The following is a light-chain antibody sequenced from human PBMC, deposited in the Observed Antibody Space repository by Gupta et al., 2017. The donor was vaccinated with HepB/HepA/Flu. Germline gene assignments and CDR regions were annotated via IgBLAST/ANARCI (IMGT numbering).Light chain of an antibody. Sequence: DIQMTQSPSSLSASVGDRVTISCRASQSIVTYLIWYQQIPGKAPKLLIYGASSLQTGVPSRFSGSGSGTDFTLTISSLQPEDFATYYCQQSYSLPVTFGQGTKLEIK. J-gene: IGKJ2*01. CDR2: GAS. V-gene: IGKV1-39*01. CDR3: QQSYSLPVT. CDR1: QSIVTY.